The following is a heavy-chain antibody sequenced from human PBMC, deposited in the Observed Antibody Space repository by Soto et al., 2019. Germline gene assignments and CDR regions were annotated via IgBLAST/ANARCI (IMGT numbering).Heavy chain of an antibody. J-gene: IGHJ4*02. Sequence: SLRLSCAASGFTFSSYGMHWVRQAPGKGLEWVAVIWYDGSNKYYAESVKGRFTISRDNSKNTLYLQMNSLRAEDTAVYYCARLNGDYSFDYWGQGTLVTVSS. D-gene: IGHD4-17*01. CDR3: ARLNGDYSFDY. V-gene: IGHV3-33*01. CDR1: GFTFSSYG. CDR2: IWYDGSNK.